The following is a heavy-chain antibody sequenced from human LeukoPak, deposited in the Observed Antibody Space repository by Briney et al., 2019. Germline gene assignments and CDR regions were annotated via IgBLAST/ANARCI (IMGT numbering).Heavy chain of an antibody. Sequence: PSETLSLTCAVYGGSFSGYYWSWIRQPPGKGLEWIGEINHSGSTNYNPSLKSRVTISVDTSKNQFSLKLSSVTAADTAVYYCARSWTTVTTTPLDYWAREPWSPSPQ. CDR1: GGSFSGYY. CDR2: INHSGST. J-gene: IGHJ4*02. V-gene: IGHV4-34*01. D-gene: IGHD4-17*01. CDR3: ARSWTTVTTTPLDY.